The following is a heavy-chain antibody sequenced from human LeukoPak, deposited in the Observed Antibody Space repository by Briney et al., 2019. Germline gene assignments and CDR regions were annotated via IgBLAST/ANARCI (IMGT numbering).Heavy chain of an antibody. CDR3: AKDIEAGIYYYYGMDV. V-gene: IGHV3-9*01. D-gene: IGHD6-13*01. CDR1: GFTFDDYA. CDR2: ISWNSGSI. J-gene: IGHJ6*02. Sequence: PGGSLRLSCAASGFTFDDYAMHWVRQAPGKGLEWVSGISWNSGSIGYADSVKGRFTISRDNAKNSLYLQMNSLRAEDTALYYCAKDIEAGIYYYYGMDVWGQGTTVTVSS.